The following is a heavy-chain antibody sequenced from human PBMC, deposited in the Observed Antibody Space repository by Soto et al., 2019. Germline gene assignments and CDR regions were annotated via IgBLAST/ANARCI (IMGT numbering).Heavy chain of an antibody. CDR3: VRYYGARVDFDY. D-gene: IGHD4-17*01. Sequence: PSQPLGLTCTVFGGCSNNGGCYRRWIRQPTEKGLEWIGYIYYRARTYYNTSLKSRVTISVDTSMNPFSLNLNSVTAADTVVYYCVRYYGARVDFDYWGQGSLVTVSS. CDR2: IYYRART. CDR1: GGCSNNGGCY. J-gene: IGHJ4*02. V-gene: IGHV4-30-4*01.